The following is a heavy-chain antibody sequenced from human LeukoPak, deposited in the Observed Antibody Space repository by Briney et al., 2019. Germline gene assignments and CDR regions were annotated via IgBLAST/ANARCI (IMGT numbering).Heavy chain of an antibody. CDR2: ISAYNGNT. D-gene: IGHD3-9*01. J-gene: IGHJ3*02. CDR3: ARANFDWSNDAFDI. CDR1: GYTFTSYG. Sequence: ASVKVSCKASGYTFTSYGISWVRQAPGQGLEWMGWISAYNGNTNYAQKLQGRVTMTTDTSTSTAYMVLRSLRSDDTAVYYCARANFDWSNDAFDIWGQGTMVTVSS. V-gene: IGHV1-18*01.